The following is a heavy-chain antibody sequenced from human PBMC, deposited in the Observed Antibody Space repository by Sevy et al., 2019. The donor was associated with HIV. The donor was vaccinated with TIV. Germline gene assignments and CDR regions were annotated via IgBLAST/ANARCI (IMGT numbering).Heavy chain of an antibody. V-gene: IGHV3-21*01. CDR1: GFTLSSYS. J-gene: IGHJ3*02. Sequence: GGSLRLSCAASGFTLSSYSMNWVRQAPGKGLEWVSSISSSSNNIYYADSVKGRFTISRDNAKNSLYLQMSSLRAEDTAVYYCARVGCSIPSCPVHDAFDIWGQGTMVTVSS. CDR3: ARVGCSIPSCPVHDAFDI. D-gene: IGHD2-2*01. CDR2: ISSSSNNI.